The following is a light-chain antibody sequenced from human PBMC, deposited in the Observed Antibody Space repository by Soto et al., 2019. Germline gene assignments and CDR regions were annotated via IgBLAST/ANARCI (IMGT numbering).Light chain of an antibody. CDR2: GAS. CDR1: QSVSSN. J-gene: IGKJ4*01. Sequence: EIVTTQSPATLSVSPGERATLSCRASQSVSSNLAWYQQKPGQAPRLLIYGASTRATGIPARFSGSGSGTEFTLTISSLQSEDFAVYYCQQYNNFLTFGGGTKVEIK. CDR3: QQYNNFLT. V-gene: IGKV3-15*01.